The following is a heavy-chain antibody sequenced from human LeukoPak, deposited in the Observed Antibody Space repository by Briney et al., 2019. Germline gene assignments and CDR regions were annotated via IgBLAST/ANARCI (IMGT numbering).Heavy chain of an antibody. CDR3: ARAGGVVDRPRLWFDP. V-gene: IGHV3-21*01. D-gene: IGHD6-6*01. CDR2: ISSSSSYI. CDR1: GFTFSSYS. Sequence: PGGSLRLFCAASGFTFSSYSMNWVRQAPGKGLEWVSSISSSSSYIYYADSVKGRFTISRDNANNSPYLQMNSLRAEDTAVYYCARAGGVVDRPRLWFDPWGQGTLVAVSS. J-gene: IGHJ5*02.